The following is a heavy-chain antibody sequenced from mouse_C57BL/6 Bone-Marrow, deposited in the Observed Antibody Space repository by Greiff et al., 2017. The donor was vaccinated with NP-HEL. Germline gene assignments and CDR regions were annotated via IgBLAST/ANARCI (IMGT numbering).Heavy chain of an antibody. D-gene: IGHD2-2*01. CDR3: WVTYYFDY. V-gene: IGHV1-15*01. J-gene: IGHJ2*01. CDR2: IDPETGGT. CDR1: GYTFTDYE. Sequence: QVHVKQSGAELVRPGASVTLSCKASGYTFTDYEMHWVKQTPVHGLEWIGAIDPETGGTAYNQKFKGKAILTADKSSSTAYMELRSLTSEDSAVYYCWVTYYFDYWGQGTTLTVSS.